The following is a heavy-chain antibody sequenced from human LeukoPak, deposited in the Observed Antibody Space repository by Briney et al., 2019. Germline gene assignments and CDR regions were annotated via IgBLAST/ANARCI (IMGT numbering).Heavy chain of an antibody. V-gene: IGHV3-9*01. CDR1: GFTFDDYA. Sequence: PGGSLRLSCAASGFTFDDYAMHWVRQAPGKGLEWVSGIRWNSGSIGYADSVKGRFTISRDNAKNSLYLQMNSLRAEDTALYYCAKDIAAAGTSAFDIWGQGTMVTVSS. CDR2: IRWNSGSI. D-gene: IGHD6-13*01. CDR3: AKDIAAAGTSAFDI. J-gene: IGHJ3*02.